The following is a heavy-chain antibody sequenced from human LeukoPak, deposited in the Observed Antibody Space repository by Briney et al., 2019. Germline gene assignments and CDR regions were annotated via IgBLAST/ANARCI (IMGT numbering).Heavy chain of an antibody. D-gene: IGHD3-10*01. CDR1: GYTLTQLS. CDR3: ATNYGSGPLGWFDL. Sequence: SSVKVSCKVSGYTLTQLSMHWVRQAPGKGLEWMGGFDPEDGETIYAQKFQGRVTMTEDTSTDTAYMELSSLRSEDTAVYYCATNYGSGPLGWFDLWGQGTLVTVSS. J-gene: IGHJ5*02. CDR2: FDPEDGET. V-gene: IGHV1-24*01.